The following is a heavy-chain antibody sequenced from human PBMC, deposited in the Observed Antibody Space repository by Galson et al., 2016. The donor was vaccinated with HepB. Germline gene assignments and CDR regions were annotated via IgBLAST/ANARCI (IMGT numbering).Heavy chain of an antibody. V-gene: IGHV4-59*01. D-gene: IGHD6-13*01. CDR2: MSSTYSP. CDR1: GASIRSYY. Sequence: SETLSLTCTVSGASIRSYYWSWVRQPPGKGLEWIGCMSSTYSPTYNPSLTRRVSLFVDTSQTQFSLKVSSVTSADPAVYYCARQQVGNNWFDPWGQGALVTVSS. CDR3: ARQQVGNNWFDP. J-gene: IGHJ5*02.